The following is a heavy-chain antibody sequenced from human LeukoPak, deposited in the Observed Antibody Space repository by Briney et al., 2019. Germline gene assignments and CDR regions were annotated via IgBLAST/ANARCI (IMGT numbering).Heavy chain of an antibody. CDR2: INPSGGST. Sequence: ASVKVSCKASGYTFTSYYMHWVRQAPGQGLEWMGIINPSGGSTSYAQKFQGRVTMTRDTSTSTAYMELSSLRSEDTAVYYCARGERPSNYDFWSGYYKPGFDYWGQGTLVTVSS. V-gene: IGHV1-46*01. D-gene: IGHD3-3*01. J-gene: IGHJ4*02. CDR3: ARGERPSNYDFWSGYYKPGFDY. CDR1: GYTFTSYY.